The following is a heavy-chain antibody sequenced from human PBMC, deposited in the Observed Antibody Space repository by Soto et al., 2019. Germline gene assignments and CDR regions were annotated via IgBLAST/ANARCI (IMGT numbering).Heavy chain of an antibody. Sequence: SETLSLTGTVSGDSISSGYYWGWIRQPPGKGLEWIGSIYHSGSTYYNPSLKSRVTISVDTSKNQFSLKLSSVTAADTAVYYCARDARTYYDFWSGSYNWFDPWGQGTLVTVSS. CDR1: GDSISSGYY. J-gene: IGHJ5*02. CDR2: IYHSGST. D-gene: IGHD3-3*01. V-gene: IGHV4-38-2*02. CDR3: ARDARTYYDFWSGSYNWFDP.